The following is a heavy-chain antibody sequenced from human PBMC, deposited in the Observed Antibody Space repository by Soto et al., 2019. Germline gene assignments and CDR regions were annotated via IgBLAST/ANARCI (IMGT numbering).Heavy chain of an antibody. CDR3: AGDPDSHYNDSHASSYP. CDR1: GGTFSTYT. Sequence: GASVKVSCKASGGTFSTYTITWVGQAPGQGLEWMGRIIPIIGIINYAQKFQGRVTISADKFTGTAYMELTGLRSDDTAVYYCAGDPDSHYNDSHASSYPWGQGTLVTVSS. V-gene: IGHV1-69*04. CDR2: IIPIIGII. J-gene: IGHJ5*02. D-gene: IGHD4-4*01.